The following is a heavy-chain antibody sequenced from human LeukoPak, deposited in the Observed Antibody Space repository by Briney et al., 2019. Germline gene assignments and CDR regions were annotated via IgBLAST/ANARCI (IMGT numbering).Heavy chain of an antibody. V-gene: IGHV3-23*01. CDR3: AKVTSSGGSPYFFDY. CDR2: LSRNSGNT. D-gene: IGHD3-10*01. J-gene: IGHJ4*02. CDR1: GFAFSSYA. Sequence: GGSLRLSCAASGFAFSSYAMSWVRQAPGKGLEWVSTLSRNSGNTYYADFVKGRFTISRDNSKNTLYLQMNSLRAEDTAIYYCAKVTSSGGSPYFFDYWGQGTLVTVSS.